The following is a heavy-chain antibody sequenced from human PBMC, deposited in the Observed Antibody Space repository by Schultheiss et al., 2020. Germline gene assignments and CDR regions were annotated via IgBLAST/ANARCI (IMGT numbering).Heavy chain of an antibody. CDR2: ISGSGGST. CDR3: APGAEYSGYVGSDAFDI. CDR1: GFTFSSYA. D-gene: IGHD5-12*01. J-gene: IGHJ3*02. Sequence: GGSLRLSCAASGFTFSSYAMSWVRQAPGKGLEWVSAISGSGGSTYYADSVKGRFTISRDNSKNTLYLQMNSLRAEDTAVYYCAPGAEYSGYVGSDAFDIWGQGTMVTVSS. V-gene: IGHV3-23*01.